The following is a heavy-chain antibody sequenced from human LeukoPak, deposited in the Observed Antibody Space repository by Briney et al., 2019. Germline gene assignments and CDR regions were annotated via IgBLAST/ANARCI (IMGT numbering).Heavy chain of an antibody. J-gene: IGHJ6*02. CDR3: ASEIVGATQAGIPLYYYGMDV. CDR1: VGTFSSYA. Sequence: GASVKVSFKASVGTFSSYAISWVRQAPGQVLDWMGRIIPILGIANYAQKFQGRVTITADKSTSTAYMELSSLRSEDTAVYYCASEIVGATQAGIPLYYYGMDVWGQGTTVTVSS. V-gene: IGHV1-69*04. CDR2: IIPILGIA. D-gene: IGHD1-26*01.